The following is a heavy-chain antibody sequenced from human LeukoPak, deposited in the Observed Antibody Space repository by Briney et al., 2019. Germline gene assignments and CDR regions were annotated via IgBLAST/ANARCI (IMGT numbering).Heavy chain of an antibody. J-gene: IGHJ4*02. CDR1: GGFFSDYY. V-gene: IGHV4-34*01. D-gene: IGHD5-18*01. Sequence: SETLSLTCAVYGGFFSDYYWSWIRQPPGKGLEWIGEINHSGSTNYNPSLKSRVTISVDTSKNQFSLKLSSVTAADTAVYYCARGSLDTAMVTGVYYFDYWGQGTLVTVSS. CDR2: INHSGST. CDR3: ARGSLDTAMVTGVYYFDY.